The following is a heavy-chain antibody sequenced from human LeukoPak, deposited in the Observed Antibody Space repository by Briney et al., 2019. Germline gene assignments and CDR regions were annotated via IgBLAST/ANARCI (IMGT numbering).Heavy chain of an antibody. CDR3: VKVVTPNRYFDY. D-gene: IGHD4-23*01. CDR1: GYTFTGYY. CDR2: INPNSGGA. V-gene: IGHV1-2*02. Sequence: ASVKVSCKASGYTFTGYYIHWVRQAPGQGLEWMGWINPNSGGANYAQKLQGRVTMTRDTSISTAYMELGRLRSDDTAIYYCVKVVTPNRYFDYWGQGTLVTVSS. J-gene: IGHJ4*02.